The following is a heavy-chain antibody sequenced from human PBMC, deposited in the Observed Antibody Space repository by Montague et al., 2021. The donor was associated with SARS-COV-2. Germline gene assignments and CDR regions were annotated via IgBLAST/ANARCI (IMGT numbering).Heavy chain of an antibody. CDR2: LFYNGAT. D-gene: IGHD4-17*01. J-gene: IGHJ4*02. Sequence: SETLSLTCTVAGDSISSSTYYWGWVRQPPGKGLEWIGSLFYNGATHYNPSLKSRVTISVDTSKNQFSLKLNSVTAADTAVYYCARCRLRNLCDYWGQGTLVTASA. CDR3: ARCRLRNLCDY. CDR1: GDSISSSTYY. V-gene: IGHV4-39*01.